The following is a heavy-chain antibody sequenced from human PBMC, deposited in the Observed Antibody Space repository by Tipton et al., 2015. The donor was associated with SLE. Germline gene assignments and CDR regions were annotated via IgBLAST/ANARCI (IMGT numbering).Heavy chain of an antibody. CDR1: GGSISSSSYY. D-gene: IGHD3-22*01. CDR3: ARRTTRSSGYFGAFDI. CDR2: IYYSGST. V-gene: IGHV4-39*01. J-gene: IGHJ3*02. Sequence: TLSLTCTVSGGSISSSSYYWGWIRQPPGKGLEWIGSIYYSGSTYYNPSLKSRVTISVDTSKNQFSLKLSSVTAAGTAVYYCARRTTRSSGYFGAFDIWGQGTMVTVSS.